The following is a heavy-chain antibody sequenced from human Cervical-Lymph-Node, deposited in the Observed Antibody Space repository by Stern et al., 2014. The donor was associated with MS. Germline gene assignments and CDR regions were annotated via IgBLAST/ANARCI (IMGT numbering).Heavy chain of an antibody. CDR1: EFTFSDYA. CDR2: ICGSGGNT. D-gene: IGHD6-19*01. V-gene: IGHV3-23*04. CDR3: AKGFTVTGTGYGVDV. Sequence: EVQLVQSGGGLVQPGGSLRLSCAVSEFTFSDYAMTWVRQAPGKGLEWVSSICGSGGNTFYADAVKGRFTISRDNSKNTLFLQMNSLRDEDTAVYHCAKGFTVTGTGYGVDVWGQGTTVIVSS. J-gene: IGHJ6*02.